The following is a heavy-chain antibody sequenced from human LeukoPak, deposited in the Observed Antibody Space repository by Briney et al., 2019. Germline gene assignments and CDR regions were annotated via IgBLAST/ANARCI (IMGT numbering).Heavy chain of an antibody. Sequence: ASVKVSCKASGGTFSSYAISWVRQAPGQGLEWMGGIIPIFGTANYAQKFQGRVTMTRNTSISTAYMELSSLRSEDTAVYYCALFPGYCSGGSCRDWGQGTLVTVSS. V-gene: IGHV1-69*05. D-gene: IGHD2-15*01. CDR2: IIPIFGTA. CDR3: ALFPGYCSGGSCRD. CDR1: GGTFSSYA. J-gene: IGHJ4*02.